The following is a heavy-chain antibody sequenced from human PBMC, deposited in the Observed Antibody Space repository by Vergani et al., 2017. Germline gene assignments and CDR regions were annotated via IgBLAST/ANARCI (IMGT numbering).Heavy chain of an antibody. CDR2: IYTSGRT. CDR1: GGSISSGSYY. Sequence: QVQLQESGPGLVKPSQTLSLTCTVSGGSISSGSYYWSWIRQPAGKGLEWIGRIYTSGRTNYNPSLKSRVTIYVDTSKNQFSLKLSSVTAADTAVYYCARATVDAFDIWGQGTMVTVSS. J-gene: IGHJ3*02. CDR3: ARATVDAFDI. V-gene: IGHV4-61*02.